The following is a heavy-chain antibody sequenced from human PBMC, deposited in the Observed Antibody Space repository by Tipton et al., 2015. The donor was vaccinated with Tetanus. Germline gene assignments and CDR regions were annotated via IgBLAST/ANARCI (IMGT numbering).Heavy chain of an antibody. CDR2: IYYSGST. Sequence: TLSLTCTVSGGSISSYYWSWIRQPPGKGLEWIGYIYYSGSTNYNPSLKSRVTISVDTSKNQFSLKLSSVTAADTAVYYCARGVAVAGYGDYYYGMDVWGQGTTVTVSS. CDR1: GGSISSYY. V-gene: IGHV4-59*01. CDR3: ARGVAVAGYGDYYYGMDV. J-gene: IGHJ6*02. D-gene: IGHD6-19*01.